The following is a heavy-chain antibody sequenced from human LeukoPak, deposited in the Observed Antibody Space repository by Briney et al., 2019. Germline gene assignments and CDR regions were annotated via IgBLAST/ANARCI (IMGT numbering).Heavy chain of an antibody. D-gene: IGHD3-16*01. CDR2: IYYSGST. CDR1: GDSITNRAYY. Sequence: SQTLSLTCTVSGDSITNRAYYWSWIRQHPGTGLEWIGYIYYSGSTYHNPSLMTRVTMSVDTSKNQFSLKLNSVTAADTAVYYCARDLFVGGMDVWGKGTTVTVSS. V-gene: IGHV4-31*03. J-gene: IGHJ6*03. CDR3: ARDLFVGGMDV.